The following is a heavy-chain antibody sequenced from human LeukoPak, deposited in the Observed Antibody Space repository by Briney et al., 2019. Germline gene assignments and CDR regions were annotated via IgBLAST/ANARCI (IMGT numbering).Heavy chain of an antibody. CDR1: GGSISGHY. D-gene: IGHD3-16*01. CDR2: IHYTGKP. V-gene: IGHV4-59*11. Sequence: SETLSLTCSVSGGSISGHYWTWIRQPPGKGLEGIGQIHYTGKPDYHPSLKSRITISVDTSKNQVSLQVSSVTAADSAIYYCSRFGVDYDMDVWGHGTTVTVFS. CDR3: SRFGVDYDMDV. J-gene: IGHJ6*02.